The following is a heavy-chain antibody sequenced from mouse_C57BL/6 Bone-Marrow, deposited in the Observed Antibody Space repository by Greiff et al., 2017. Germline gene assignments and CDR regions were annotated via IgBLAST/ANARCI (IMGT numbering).Heavy chain of an antibody. J-gene: IGHJ4*01. CDR3: ACPYDNYVSMDY. Sequence: VQLQQSGPGLVQPSQSLSITCTVSGFSLTSYGVHWVRQSPGKGLEWLGVIWRGGSTAYNAAFMSRLGITTDNSKSQVFFKMNSLQADDTAIYYCACPYDNYVSMDYWGRGTSVTVSS. CDR1: GFSLTSYG. V-gene: IGHV2-5*01. CDR2: IWRGGST. D-gene: IGHD2-1*01.